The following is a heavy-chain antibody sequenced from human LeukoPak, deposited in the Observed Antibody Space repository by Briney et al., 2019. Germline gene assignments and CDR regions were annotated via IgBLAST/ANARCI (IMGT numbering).Heavy chain of an antibody. CDR2: ILPGDSDT. Sequence: RGESLKISCEASEDTFNNYWIAWVRQVPGKGLEWVGIILPGDSDTRYSPSLQGHVTISADKSVSTAYLQWGSLKASDSAMYYCVRDRNGRYAFDIWGLGTRVTVSS. V-gene: IGHV5-51*01. CDR1: EDTFNNYW. J-gene: IGHJ3*02. CDR3: VRDRNGRYAFDI. D-gene: IGHD1-14*01.